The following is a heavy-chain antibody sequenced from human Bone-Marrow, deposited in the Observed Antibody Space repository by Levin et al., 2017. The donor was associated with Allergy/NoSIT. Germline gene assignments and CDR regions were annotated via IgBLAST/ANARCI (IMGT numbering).Heavy chain of an antibody. V-gene: IGHV3-7*01. J-gene: IGHJ4*02. Sequence: GESLKISCAASGFTFGSDYMSRVRQTPGKGLECVAYISQNGGDIAYVDSVKGRFTISRDNTKNSLYLQMNSLRAEDTAVYYCVRSARRFDYWGQGVLVTVSS. CDR1: GFTFGSDY. CDR3: VRSARRFDY. CDR2: ISQNGGDI.